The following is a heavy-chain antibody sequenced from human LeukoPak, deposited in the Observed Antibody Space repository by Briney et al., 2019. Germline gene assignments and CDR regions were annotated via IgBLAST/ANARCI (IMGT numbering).Heavy chain of an antibody. V-gene: IGHV4-59*01. J-gene: IGHJ4*02. CDR1: GGSISSYY. CDR3: ARDYRRIRAVAGTFDY. CDR2: IYYSGST. Sequence: SETLSLTCTVSGGSISSYYWSWIRQPPGKGLEWIGYIYYSGSTNYNPSLKSRVTISVDTSKNQFSLKLSSVTAADTAVYYCARDYRRIRAVAGTFDYWGQGTLVTVSS. D-gene: IGHD6-19*01.